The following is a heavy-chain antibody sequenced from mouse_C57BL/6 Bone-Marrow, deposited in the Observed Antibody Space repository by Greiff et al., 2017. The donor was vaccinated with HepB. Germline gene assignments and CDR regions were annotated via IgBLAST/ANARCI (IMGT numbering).Heavy chain of an antibody. J-gene: IGHJ4*01. CDR1: GYAFTNYL. Sequence: QVQLQQSGAELVRPGTSVKVSCKASGYAFTNYLLEWVKQRPGQGLEWIGVINPGSGGTNYNEKFKGKATLTAEKSSSTAYMQLSSLTSEDSAVYFCARDDYDAMDYWGQGTSVTVSS. CDR3: ARDDYDAMDY. V-gene: IGHV1-54*01. CDR2: INPGSGGT.